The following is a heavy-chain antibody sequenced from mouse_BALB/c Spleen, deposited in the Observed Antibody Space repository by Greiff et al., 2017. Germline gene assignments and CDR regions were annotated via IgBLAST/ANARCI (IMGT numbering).Heavy chain of an antibody. Sequence: EVMLVESGGGLVKPGGSLKLSCAASGFAFSSYDMSWVRQTPEKRLEWVAYISSGGGSTYYPDTVKGRFTISRDNAKNTLYLQMSSLKSEDTAMYYCARQDYGSDAMDYWGQGTSVTVSS. CDR2: ISSGGGST. CDR1: GFAFSSYD. CDR3: ARQDYGSDAMDY. D-gene: IGHD1-1*01. J-gene: IGHJ4*01. V-gene: IGHV5-12-1*01.